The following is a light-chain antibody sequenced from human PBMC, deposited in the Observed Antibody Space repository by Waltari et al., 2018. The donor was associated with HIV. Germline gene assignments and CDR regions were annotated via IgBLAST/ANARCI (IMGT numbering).Light chain of an antibody. Sequence: QTVVTQEPSLTVSPGGTVTLTCASSTGAVTSGHYPNWFQQKPGQSPRELIYSTTNPHSWTPLRFSGSLRGGNAALTLSRAQPEDEADYYCLLYGTATDTWVFGGWTRLTVL. V-gene: IGLV7-43*01. CDR3: LLYGTATDTWV. CDR1: TGAVTSGHY. J-gene: IGLJ3*02. CDR2: STT.